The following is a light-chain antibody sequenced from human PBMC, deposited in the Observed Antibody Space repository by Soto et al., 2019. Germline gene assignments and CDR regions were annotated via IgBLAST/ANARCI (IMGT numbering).Light chain of an antibody. CDR3: CSYAGSSTWV. J-gene: IGLJ3*02. Sequence: QSALTQPASVSGSPGQSITISCTGTSSDVGSYNLVSLYQQHPVKAPKLMIYEVSKRPSEVSNRFSGSKSGNTAALTISGRQAEDEADYYCCSYAGSSTWVFGGGTKLTVL. CDR1: SSDVGSYNL. V-gene: IGLV2-23*02. CDR2: EVS.